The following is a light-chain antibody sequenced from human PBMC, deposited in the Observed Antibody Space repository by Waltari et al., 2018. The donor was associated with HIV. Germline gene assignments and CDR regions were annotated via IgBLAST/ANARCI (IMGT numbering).Light chain of an antibody. V-gene: IGKV3-20*01. Sequence: EIVLTQSPGTLSLSPGERATLSCRASQSVSNKYLVWYQQKPGQAPRLLIYAASSRATGIPDRFSGSGSGTDFTRTISRLEPEDFAVYYCQQYAGSYTFGQGTKLEIK. CDR1: QSVSNKY. CDR3: QQYAGSYT. J-gene: IGKJ2*01. CDR2: AAS.